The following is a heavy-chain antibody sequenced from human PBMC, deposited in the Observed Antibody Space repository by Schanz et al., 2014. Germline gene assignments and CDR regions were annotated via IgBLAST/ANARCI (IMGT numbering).Heavy chain of an antibody. Sequence: VQLVQSGGGLVQPGGSLRLSCAASGFTLSSYGMHWVRQAPGKGLEWVAFINSDGTKRFYADSVKSRFTISRDNSRNTLYLQMNSLRAEDTAVYYCAKGRFGELSAFDIWGQGTMVTVSS. D-gene: IGHD3-10*01. CDR1: GFTLSSYG. CDR3: AKGRFGELSAFDI. CDR2: INSDGTKR. J-gene: IGHJ3*02. V-gene: IGHV3-30*02.